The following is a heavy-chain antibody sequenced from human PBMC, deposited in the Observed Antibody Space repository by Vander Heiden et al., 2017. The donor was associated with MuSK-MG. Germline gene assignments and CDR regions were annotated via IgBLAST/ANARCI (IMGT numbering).Heavy chain of an antibody. J-gene: IGHJ4*01. CDR1: GGTFRNYA. Sequence: QVQLVQSGAEVKKPGSSVKVSCKSSGGTFRNYAISWVRQAPGQGLEWMGAIISVVSSADDAQKFQVRVTITADESTTKAYMEVSSLRSEDTAVYYCAKRRATRPRASDGWVQGT. CDR3: AKRRATRPRASDG. V-gene: IGHV1-69*12. D-gene: IGHD6-6*01. CDR2: IISVVSSA.